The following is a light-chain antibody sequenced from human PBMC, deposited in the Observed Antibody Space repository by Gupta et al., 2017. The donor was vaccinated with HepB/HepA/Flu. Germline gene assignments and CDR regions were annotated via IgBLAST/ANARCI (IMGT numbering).Light chain of an antibody. CDR1: QGIRSD. J-gene: IGKJ1*01. CDR2: AAS. CDR3: AQYKSYPRT. Sequence: DIQMTQSPSSLSASVGDRVTITCRASQGIRSDLGWYQQKPGKAPKALVYAASILHSGVPSRFSGSGSGTDFTLTISSLQPEDFATYYCAQYKSYPRTLGLGTKVEIK. V-gene: IGKV1-17*01.